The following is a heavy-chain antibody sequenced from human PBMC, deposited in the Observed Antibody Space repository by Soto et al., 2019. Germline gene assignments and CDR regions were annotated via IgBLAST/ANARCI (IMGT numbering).Heavy chain of an antibody. CDR3: AREGFGEFAGY. J-gene: IGHJ4*02. Sequence: ASVKVSCKASGYTFTSYGISWVRQAPGQGLEWMGWISAYNGNTNYAQKLQGRVTMTTDTSTSTVYMELSSLRSEDTAVYYCAREGFGEFAGYWGQGTLVTVSS. CDR1: GYTFTSYG. V-gene: IGHV1-18*01. D-gene: IGHD3-10*01. CDR2: ISAYNGNT.